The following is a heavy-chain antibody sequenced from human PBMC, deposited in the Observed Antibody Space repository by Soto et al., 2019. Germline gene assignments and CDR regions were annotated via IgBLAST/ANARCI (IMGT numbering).Heavy chain of an antibody. D-gene: IGHD3-10*01. V-gene: IGHV1-18*01. CDR2: ISAYNGNT. J-gene: IGHJ6*02. CDR3: ARGGRDGMDV. Sequence: QVQLVQSGAEVKKPGASVKVSCKASGFTFTTYGFHWVRQAPGQGLEWMGWISAYNGNTNYAQKFQGRVTMTTDTSTSTVYLELRSLTSDDTAVYYWARGGRDGMDVWGQGTTVTLSS. CDR1: GFTFTTYG.